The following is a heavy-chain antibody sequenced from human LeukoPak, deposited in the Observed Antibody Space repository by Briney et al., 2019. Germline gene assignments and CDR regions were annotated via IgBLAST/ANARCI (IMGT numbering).Heavy chain of an antibody. CDR3: APPIYGDYGDD. D-gene: IGHD4-17*01. V-gene: IGHV4-34*01. J-gene: IGHJ4*02. CDR2: INHSGST. CDR1: GGSFSGYY. Sequence: SETLSLTCAVYGGSFSGYYWSWIRQPPGKGLEWIGEINHSGSTNYNPSLKSRVTISVDTSKNQFSLKLSSVTAADTAVYYCAPPIYGDYGDDWGQGTLVTVSS.